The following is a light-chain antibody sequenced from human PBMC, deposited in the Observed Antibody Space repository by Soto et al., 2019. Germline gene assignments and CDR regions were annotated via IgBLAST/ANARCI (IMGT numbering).Light chain of an antibody. V-gene: IGLV1-40*01. CDR2: GNN. J-gene: IGLJ2*01. Sequence: QSALTQPPSVSGAPGQRVTISCTGGSSNIGAGYDVHWYQQLPGTAPRLLIYGNNNRPSGVPDRFSGSKSGTSASLAITGLQAEDEADYYCQSYDNSPPVVFGGGTKVTVL. CDR1: SSNIGAGYD. CDR3: QSYDNSPPVV.